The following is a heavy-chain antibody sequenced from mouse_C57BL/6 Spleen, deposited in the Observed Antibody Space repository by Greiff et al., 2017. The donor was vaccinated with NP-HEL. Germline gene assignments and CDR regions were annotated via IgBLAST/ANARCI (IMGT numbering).Heavy chain of an antibody. CDR2: FYPGSGSI. V-gene: IGHV1-62-2*01. Sequence: QVQLKESGAELVKPGASVKLSCKASGYTFTEYTIHWVKQRSGQGLEWIGWFYPGSGSIKYNEKFKDKATLTADKSSSTVYMELSRLTSEDSAVYFCARHEVYYGSSGWYFDVWGTGTTVTVSS. D-gene: IGHD1-1*01. CDR1: GYTFTEYT. CDR3: ARHEVYYGSSGWYFDV. J-gene: IGHJ1*03.